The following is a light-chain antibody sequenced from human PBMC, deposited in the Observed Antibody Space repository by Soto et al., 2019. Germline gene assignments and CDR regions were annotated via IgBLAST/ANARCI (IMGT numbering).Light chain of an antibody. CDR1: SSNIGSNR. Sequence: QAVVTQAPSASGTPGQRVTVSCSGSSSNIGSNRVYWYQQLPGTAPNLLIYDNNQRPSGVPDRFSGSKSGTSASLAISGLRSEDAADYYCVAWDDSLSGRVFGTGTKLTVL. V-gene: IGLV1-47*02. CDR2: DNN. J-gene: IGLJ1*01. CDR3: VAWDDSLSGRV.